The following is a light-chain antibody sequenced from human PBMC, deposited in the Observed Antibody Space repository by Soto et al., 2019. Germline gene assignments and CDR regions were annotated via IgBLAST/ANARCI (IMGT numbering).Light chain of an antibody. J-gene: IGLJ7*01. V-gene: IGLV2-11*01. CDR3: QSYDSSLSGSV. Sequence: QSALTQPRSVSGSPGQSVTISCTGTSSDVGGYNYVSWYQQHPGKAPKLMIYDVSKRPSGVPDRFFGSKSGTSASLAITGLQAEDEADYYCQSYDSSLSGSVFGGGTQLTVL. CDR1: SSDVGGYNY. CDR2: DVS.